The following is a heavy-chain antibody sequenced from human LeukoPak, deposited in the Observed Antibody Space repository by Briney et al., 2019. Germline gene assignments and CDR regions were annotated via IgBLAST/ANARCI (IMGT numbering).Heavy chain of an antibody. CDR3: ARGGYSSGSIFYYYYGMDV. Sequence: SETLSLTCAVYGGSFSGYYWSWIRQPPGKGLEWIGEINHGGSTNYNPSLKSRVTISVDTSKNQFSLKLSSVTAADTAVYYCARGGYSSGSIFYYYYGMDVWGKGTTVTVSS. CDR2: INHGGST. CDR1: GGSFSGYY. J-gene: IGHJ6*04. D-gene: IGHD6-19*01. V-gene: IGHV4-34*01.